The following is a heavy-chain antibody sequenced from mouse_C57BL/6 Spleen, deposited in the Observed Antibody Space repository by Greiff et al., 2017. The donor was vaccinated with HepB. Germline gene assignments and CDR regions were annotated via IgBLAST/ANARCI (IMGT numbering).Heavy chain of an antibody. CDR3: TTHYYGSTYYFDY. J-gene: IGHJ2*01. CDR2: IDPENGDT. CDR1: GFNIKDDY. Sequence: EVKLVESGAELVRPGASVKLSCTASGFNIKDDYMHWVKQRPEQGLEWIGWIDPENGDTEYASKFQGKATITADTSSNTAYLQLSSLTSEDTAVYYCTTHYYGSTYYFDYWGQGTTLTVSS. V-gene: IGHV14-4*01. D-gene: IGHD1-1*01.